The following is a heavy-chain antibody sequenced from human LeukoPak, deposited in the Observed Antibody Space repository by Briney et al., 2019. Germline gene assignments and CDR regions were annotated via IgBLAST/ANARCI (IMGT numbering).Heavy chain of an antibody. D-gene: IGHD2-15*01. CDR1: GFTFSDHY. Sequence: GGSLRLSCAASGFTFSDHYMTWVRQAPGKGLEWVSYIDTSGGSIYYADSVKGRFTISRDNAKKSLYLQMSSLRAEDTAVYYCARGVVVATRDYYSYYMDVWGKGTTVTVSS. CDR2: IDTSGGSI. J-gene: IGHJ6*03. CDR3: ARGVVVATRDYYSYYMDV. V-gene: IGHV3-11*04.